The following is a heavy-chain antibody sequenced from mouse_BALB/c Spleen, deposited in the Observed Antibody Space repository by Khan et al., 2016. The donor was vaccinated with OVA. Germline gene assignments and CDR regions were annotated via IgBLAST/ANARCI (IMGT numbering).Heavy chain of an antibody. CDR1: GYTFTSYD. J-gene: IGHJ3*01. D-gene: IGHD2-14*01. V-gene: IGHV1-85*01. CDR2: MFPGDGST. Sequence: QVQLQQPGAELVKPGASVKLSCKASGYTFTSYDINWVRQRPEQGLEWIGWMFPGDGSTKYNENFKGKATLTTDKSSSTAYMQLSRLTSEDSGAYFYARGGYRWFAYWGQGTLVTVSA. CDR3: ARGGYRWFAY.